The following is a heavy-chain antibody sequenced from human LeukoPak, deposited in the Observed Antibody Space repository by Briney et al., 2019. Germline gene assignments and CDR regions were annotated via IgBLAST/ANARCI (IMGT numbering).Heavy chain of an antibody. D-gene: IGHD6-13*01. Sequence: ASVKVSCKTSGYTFTGYYIHWVRQAPGQGLEWMGWINPNSGGTNYAQKFQGRVTMTRDTSISTAYMELSRLRSDDTAVYYCARGPKEIAAAGASYYYYYYYMDVWGKGTTVTISS. CDR3: ARGPKEIAAAGASYYYYYYYMDV. J-gene: IGHJ6*03. CDR2: INPNSGGT. CDR1: GYTFTGYY. V-gene: IGHV1-2*02.